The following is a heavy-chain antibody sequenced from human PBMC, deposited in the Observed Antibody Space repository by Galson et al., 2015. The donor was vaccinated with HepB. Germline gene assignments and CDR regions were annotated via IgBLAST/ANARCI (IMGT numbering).Heavy chain of an antibody. CDR3: ARDPSPNGCSYACLDP. J-gene: IGHJ5*02. Sequence: SLRLSCAASGFTFITYSMHWVRQAPGKGLEWVAVISYDGSNKYYADSVNGRFTISRDNSKNTVYLEMNSLRGEDTAVYYCARDPSPNGCSYACLDPRGRGTLVTVSS. CDR2: ISYDGSNK. D-gene: IGHD3-16*01. V-gene: IGHV3-30-3*01. CDR1: GFTFITYS.